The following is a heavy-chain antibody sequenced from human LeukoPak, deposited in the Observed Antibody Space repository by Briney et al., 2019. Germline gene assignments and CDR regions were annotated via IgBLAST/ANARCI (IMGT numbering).Heavy chain of an antibody. Sequence: GGSLRLSCAASGFTLTNYGLNWVRQAPGKGLEWVSFISAYDVRIYYADSVKGRFTISRDSAMNSVHLQMNSLKAEDTAVYYCAGGKYYDSGTNFDYWGQGTLVTVSS. V-gene: IGHV3-21*01. CDR2: ISAYDVRI. CDR3: AGGKYYDSGTNFDY. J-gene: IGHJ4*02. D-gene: IGHD3-10*01. CDR1: GFTLTNYG.